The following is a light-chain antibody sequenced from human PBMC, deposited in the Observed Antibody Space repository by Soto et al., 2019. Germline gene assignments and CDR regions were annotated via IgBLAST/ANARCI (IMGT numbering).Light chain of an antibody. CDR2: TND. V-gene: IGLV1-47*01. J-gene: IGLJ2*01. CDR3: SSYTSSSTLVV. Sequence: QSVLTQPPSASGTPGQRVTISCSGGDSNIGSNPVYWYQQLPGTAPKLVIHTNDQRPSGVPDRFSGSKSGTSATLAISGLRSEDEADYYCSSYTSSSTLVVFGGGTKLTVL. CDR1: DSNIGSNP.